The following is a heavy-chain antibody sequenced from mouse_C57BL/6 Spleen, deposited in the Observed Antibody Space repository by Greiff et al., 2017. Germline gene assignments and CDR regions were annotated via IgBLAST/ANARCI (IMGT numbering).Heavy chain of an antibody. J-gene: IGHJ2*01. CDR3: ASDYYGPFDY. V-gene: IGHV1-52*01. D-gene: IGHD1-1*01. Sequence: VQLQQPGAELVRPGSSVKLSCKASGYTFTSYWMHWVKQRPIQGLEWIGNIDPSESETHYNQKFKDKATLTVDKSSSTAYMQLSSLTSEDSAVYYCASDYYGPFDYWGQGTTLTVSS. CDR2: IDPSESET. CDR1: GYTFTSYW.